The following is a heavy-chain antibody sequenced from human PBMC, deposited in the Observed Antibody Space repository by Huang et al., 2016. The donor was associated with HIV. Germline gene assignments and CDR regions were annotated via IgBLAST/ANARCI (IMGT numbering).Heavy chain of an antibody. CDR1: GYTFSSHA. CDR2: INGGNGDT. J-gene: IGHJ4*02. D-gene: IGHD3-3*01. V-gene: IGHV1-3*01. CDR3: ARDPLDIRRHFDF. Sequence: QVQLVQSGAEVKQPGTSVKASCKTSGYTFSSHALHWLRQAPGQRPEWMGWINGGNGDTKYSQKFQGRVTITSDTSANIGYMELNSLLSEDTAVYYCARDPLDIRRHFDFWGQGSLVTVSS.